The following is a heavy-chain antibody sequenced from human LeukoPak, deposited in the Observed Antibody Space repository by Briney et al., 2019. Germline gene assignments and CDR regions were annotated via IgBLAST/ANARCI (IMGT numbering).Heavy chain of an antibody. D-gene: IGHD4-17*01. CDR2: INPNSGGT. V-gene: IGHV1-2*02. J-gene: IGHJ4*02. CDR3: AGATGDYGDFLFDY. CDR1: GYTFTGYY. Sequence: ASVKVSCKASGYTFTGYYMHWVRQAPGQELEWMGWINPNSGGTNYAQKFQGRVTMTRDTSISTAYMELSRLRSDDTAVYYCAGATGDYGDFLFDYWGQGTLVTVSS.